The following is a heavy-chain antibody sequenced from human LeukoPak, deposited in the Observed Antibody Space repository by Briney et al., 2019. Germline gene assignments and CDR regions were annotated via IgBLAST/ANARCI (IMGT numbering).Heavy chain of an antibody. Sequence: PSETLSLTCSVSGCSISRYCWSWIRQPPGKGLEWIGYIYYSGSTDYNPSLKSLVTISVDTSKNHLSLRLTSVTDADTAVYYCARGHRRSIGYTWFDPWGQGTLVTVSS. V-gene: IGHV4-59*12. CDR2: IYYSGST. J-gene: IGHJ5*02. CDR3: ARGHRRSIGYTWFDP. CDR1: GCSISRYC. D-gene: IGHD6-13*01.